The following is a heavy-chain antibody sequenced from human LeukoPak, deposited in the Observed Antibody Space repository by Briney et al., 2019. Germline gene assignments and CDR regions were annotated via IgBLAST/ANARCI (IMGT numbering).Heavy chain of an antibody. Sequence: PGGSLRLSCAASGFTFSTYEINWVRQAPGKGLEWLSHISTSGSSIHYADSVKGRFTISRDNAKNSLYLQMSSLRAEDTAVYYCAELGITMIGGVWGKGTTVTISS. CDR1: GFTFSTYE. J-gene: IGHJ6*04. D-gene: IGHD3-10*02. CDR2: ISTSGSSI. V-gene: IGHV3-48*03. CDR3: AELGITMIGGV.